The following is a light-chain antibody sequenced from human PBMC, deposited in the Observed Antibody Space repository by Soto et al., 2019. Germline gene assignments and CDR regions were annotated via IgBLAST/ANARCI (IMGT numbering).Light chain of an antibody. V-gene: IGLV2-23*02. CDR2: EVS. Sequence: QSALTQPASVSGSPGQSITISCTGTSSDVGSYNLVSWYQQHPGKAPKLMIYEVSQRPSGVSDRFSGSKSANTASLTISGLRADDEADYYCHSYAGNNRVFGGGTKLTVL. CDR3: HSYAGNNRV. CDR1: SSDVGSYNL. J-gene: IGLJ3*02.